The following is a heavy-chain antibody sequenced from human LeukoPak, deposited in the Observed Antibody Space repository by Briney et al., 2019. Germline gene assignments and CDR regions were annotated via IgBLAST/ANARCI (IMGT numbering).Heavy chain of an antibody. CDR3: ARDSPGSSRFYHYYGLDV. J-gene: IGHJ6*02. D-gene: IGHD6-6*01. V-gene: IGHV3-7*05. CDR2: IKEDGSEK. CDR1: RFAFSTYW. Sequence: PGGSLRLSCAASRFAFSTYWMSWVRQAPGKGLEGVANIKEDGSEKYYVDSVKGRFTIYRDNAKNSLYLQMNRLRAEDTAVYYCARDSPGSSRFYHYYGLDVWGQGTTVTVSS.